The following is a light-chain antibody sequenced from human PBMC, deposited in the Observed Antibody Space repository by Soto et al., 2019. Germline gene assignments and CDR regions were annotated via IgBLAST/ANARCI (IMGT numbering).Light chain of an antibody. Sequence: DILLTPSPESLSVSLDARATINCKYSQTLLSTSNNKNYLAWYQQKPGQPPNLLIYWASTRESGVPDRFSGSVSGADFTLTISSLQAEDVAVYYCQQSYNSPWTFGQGTKVE. CDR1: QTLLSTSNNKNY. CDR2: WAS. J-gene: IGKJ1*01. CDR3: QQSYNSPWT. V-gene: IGKV4-1*01.